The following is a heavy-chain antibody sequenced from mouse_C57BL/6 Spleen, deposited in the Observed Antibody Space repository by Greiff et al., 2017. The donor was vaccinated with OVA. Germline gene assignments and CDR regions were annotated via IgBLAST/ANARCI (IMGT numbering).Heavy chain of an antibody. V-gene: IGHV1-52*01. D-gene: IGHD1-1*01. Sequence: QVQLQQPGAELVRPGSSVKLSCKASGYTFTSYWMHWVKQRPIQGLEWIGNIDPSDSETHYNQKFKDKATLTVDKSSSTAYMQLSSLTSEDSAVYYCARSSYGSSYGYWGQGTTLTVSS. CDR2: IDPSDSET. CDR3: ARSSYGSSYGY. J-gene: IGHJ2*01. CDR1: GYTFTSYW.